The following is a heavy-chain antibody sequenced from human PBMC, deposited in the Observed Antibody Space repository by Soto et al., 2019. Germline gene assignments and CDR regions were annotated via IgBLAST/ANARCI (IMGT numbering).Heavy chain of an antibody. CDR3: AKDRNNWNPTTLDY. J-gene: IGHJ4*02. D-gene: IGHD1-20*01. Sequence: QVQLVESGGGVVQPGRSLRLSCAASGFTFSSYGMHWVRQAPGKGLEWVAVISYDGSNKYYADSVKGRFTISRDNSKNTLYLKMNSLRAEDTAVYYCAKDRNNWNPTTLDYWGQGTLVTVSS. CDR1: GFTFSSYG. V-gene: IGHV3-30*18. CDR2: ISYDGSNK.